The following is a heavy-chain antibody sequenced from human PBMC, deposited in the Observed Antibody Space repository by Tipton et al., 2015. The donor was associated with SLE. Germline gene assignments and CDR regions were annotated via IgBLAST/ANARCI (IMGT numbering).Heavy chain of an antibody. J-gene: IGHJ6*02. V-gene: IGHV4-34*01. D-gene: IGHD4-17*01. CDR2: INHSGST. CDR1: GFTFSDYY. Sequence: LRLSCAASGFTFSDYYMSWIRQAPGKGLEWIAEINHSGSTNYNPSLKSRVTISADTSKNQFSLKLSSVTAADTAVYYCARMGYGDGFDVWGQGTTVTVSS. CDR3: ARMGYGDGFDV.